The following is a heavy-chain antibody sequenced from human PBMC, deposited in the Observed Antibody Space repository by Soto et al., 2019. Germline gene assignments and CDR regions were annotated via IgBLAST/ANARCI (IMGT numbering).Heavy chain of an antibody. CDR3: ARRGGSSSGYYYYAMDV. D-gene: IGHD6-6*01. CDR1: SDSMNSGGYY. Sequence: SETLSLTCSVSSDSMNSGGYYWSWIRQHPGKGLEWIGYIYSNGDTYYNPSLKSRVTISVDTSKNQFSLNLTSVTAADTAVYYCARRGGSSSGYYYYAMDVWGQGTTVT. V-gene: IGHV4-31*03. CDR2: IYSNGDT. J-gene: IGHJ6*02.